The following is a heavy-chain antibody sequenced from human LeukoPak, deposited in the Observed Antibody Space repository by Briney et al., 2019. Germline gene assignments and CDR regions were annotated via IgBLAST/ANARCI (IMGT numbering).Heavy chain of an antibody. Sequence: GGSLRLSCAGSGFTFSDYYTSWIRQAPGKGLEWVSYITSSSSPIYYADSVKGRFTISRDNAKNSLYLQMNSLRAEDTAVYYCASLYGSGPNWFDPWGQGTLVTVSS. CDR2: ITSSSSPI. D-gene: IGHD3-10*01. CDR1: GFTFSDYY. V-gene: IGHV3-11*04. CDR3: ASLYGSGPNWFDP. J-gene: IGHJ5*02.